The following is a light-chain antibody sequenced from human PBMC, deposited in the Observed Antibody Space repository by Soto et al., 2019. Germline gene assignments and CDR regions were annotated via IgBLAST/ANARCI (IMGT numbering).Light chain of an antibody. CDR2: EVS. CDR1: GSDVGFSKF. V-gene: IGLV2-14*01. Sequence: QSALTQPASVSGSARQSITSSCTGTGSDVGFSKFVSWHQQHPGKAPKLIIYEVSDRPSGVSNRFSGSKSGNTASLTISGLQAEDEADYYCSSYTSSTTWVFGGGTKLTVL. CDR3: SSYTSSTTWV. J-gene: IGLJ3*02.